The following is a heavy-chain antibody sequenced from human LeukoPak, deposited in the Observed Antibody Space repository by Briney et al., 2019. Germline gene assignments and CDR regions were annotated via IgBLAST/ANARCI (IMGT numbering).Heavy chain of an antibody. CDR2: IYYSGST. CDR1: GASISSGSYY. D-gene: IGHD4-11*01. V-gene: IGHV4-39*07. J-gene: IGHJ6*03. CDR3: ARGGTSDYSNYFYYYYYMDV. Sequence: PSETLSLTCTVSGASISSGSYYWGWIRQPPGKGLEWIGSIYYSGSTYYNPSLKSRVTISVDTSKNQFSLKLSSVTAADTAVYYCARGGTSDYSNYFYYYYYMDVWGKGNPGHRLL.